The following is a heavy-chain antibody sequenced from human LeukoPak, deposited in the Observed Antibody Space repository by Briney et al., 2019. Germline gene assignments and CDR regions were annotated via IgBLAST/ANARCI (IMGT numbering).Heavy chain of an antibody. CDR2: INSNSRTI. Sequence: GGSLRLSCAASGFTFSTYMMNWVRRAPGKGLEWVSYINSNSRTIYYADSVKGRFTVSRDNAKNSLYLQMNSLRDEGTAVYYCARDPTISGSYSDYWGQGTLVTVSS. CDR1: GFTFSTYM. V-gene: IGHV3-48*02. CDR3: ARDPTISGSYSDY. D-gene: IGHD1-26*01. J-gene: IGHJ4*02.